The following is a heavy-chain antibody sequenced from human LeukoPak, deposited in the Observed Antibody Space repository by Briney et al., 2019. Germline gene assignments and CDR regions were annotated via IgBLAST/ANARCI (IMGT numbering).Heavy chain of an antibody. D-gene: IGHD2-2*01. Sequence: SETLSLTCTVSGYSISSDYYWGWIRQPPGKGLEWIGSIDHSGSTYYNASLKSRVTISIDTSKNHFSLKLSSVTAADTAVYYCARVKRPVVDYWGQGTLVTVSS. CDR2: IDHSGST. CDR3: ARVKRPVVDY. J-gene: IGHJ4*02. CDR1: GYSISSDYY. V-gene: IGHV4-38-2*02.